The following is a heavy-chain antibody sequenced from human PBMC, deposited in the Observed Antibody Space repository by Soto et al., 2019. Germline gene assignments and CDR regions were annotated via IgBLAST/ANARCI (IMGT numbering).Heavy chain of an antibody. CDR1: GGSISSGGYS. CDR2: IYHSVT. V-gene: IGHV4-30-2*01. J-gene: IGHJ4*02. CDR3: ARAGGLGAVAVDY. Sequence: SETLSLTCAVSGGSISSGGYSWSWIRQPPGKGLEWIGYIYHSVTYYNPSLKSRVTISVDTSKNQFSLKLSSVTAADTAVYYCARAGGLGAVAVDYWGQGTLVTVSS. D-gene: IGHD6-19*01.